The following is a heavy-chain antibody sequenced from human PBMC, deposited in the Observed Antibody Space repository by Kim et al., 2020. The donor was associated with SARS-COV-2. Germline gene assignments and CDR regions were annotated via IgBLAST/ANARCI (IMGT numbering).Heavy chain of an antibody. D-gene: IGHD3-22*01. CDR3: ARETQYYHLSMIAVVSTGDAFDM. V-gene: IGHV3-74*01. J-gene: IGHJ3*02. Sequence: GGSLRLSCAASGFTFSSYWMHWVRQAPGKGLVWVSRINSDGSSTSYADSVKGRFTISRDNAKNTLYLQMNSLRAEDTAVYYCARETQYYHLSMIAVVSTGDAFDMWGQGTVVTVSS. CDR2: INSDGSST. CDR1: GFTFSSYW.